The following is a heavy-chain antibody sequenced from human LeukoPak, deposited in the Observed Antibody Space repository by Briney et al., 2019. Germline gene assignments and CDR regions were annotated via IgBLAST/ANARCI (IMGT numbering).Heavy chain of an antibody. D-gene: IGHD5-12*01. V-gene: IGHV3-23*01. CDR2: IRGRGNYV. Sequence: GGSLRLSCAASGFTFSSYAMSWVRQAPGKGLEWVSSIRGRGNYVYYADSVKGRFTISRDNYKNPLYLQMNSLRADDTAVYYCAKGGVYSGYDLSFEYWGQGALVTVSS. CDR3: AKGGVYSGYDLSFEY. CDR1: GFTFSSYA. J-gene: IGHJ4*02.